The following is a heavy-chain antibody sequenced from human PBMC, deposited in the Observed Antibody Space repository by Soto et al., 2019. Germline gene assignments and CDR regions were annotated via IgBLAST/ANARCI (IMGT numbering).Heavy chain of an antibody. Sequence: SVKVSCKASGGTFSSYAISWVRQAPGQGLEWMGGIIPIFGTANYAQKFQGRVTITADESTSTAYMELSSLRSEDTAVYYCTVRSQLLRYYYYYGMDVWGQGTTVTVSS. D-gene: IGHD2-2*01. CDR2: IIPIFGTA. CDR3: TVRSQLLRYYYYYGMDV. J-gene: IGHJ6*02. V-gene: IGHV1-69*13. CDR1: GGTFSSYA.